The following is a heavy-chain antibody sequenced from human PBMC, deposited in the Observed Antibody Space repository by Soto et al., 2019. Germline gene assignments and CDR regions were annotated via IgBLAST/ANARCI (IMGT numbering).Heavy chain of an antibody. CDR2: IWYDGSNK. Sequence: PGVSLRLSCAASGFTFSSYGMHWVRQAPGKGLEWVAVIWYDGSNKYYADSVKGRFTISRDNSKNTLYLQMNSLRAEDTAVYYCARATTASFYYDSSGYYDYWGQGTLVTVSS. J-gene: IGHJ4*02. V-gene: IGHV3-33*01. CDR3: ARATTASFYYDSSGYYDY. CDR1: GFTFSSYG. D-gene: IGHD3-22*01.